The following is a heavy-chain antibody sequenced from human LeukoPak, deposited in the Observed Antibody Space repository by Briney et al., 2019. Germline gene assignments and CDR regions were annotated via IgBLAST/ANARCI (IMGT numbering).Heavy chain of an antibody. J-gene: IGHJ4*02. CDR3: AKPLTEGGSYGKRGVDY. CDR1: GFTFSSYA. CDR2: ISGSGGST. Sequence: GESLRLSCAASGFTFSSYAMSWVRQAPGKGLEWVSAISGSGGSTYYADSVKGRFTISRDNSKNTLYLQMNSLRAEDTAVYYCAKPLTEGGSYGKRGVDYGGRGPLVTVSS. V-gene: IGHV3-23*01. D-gene: IGHD1-26*01.